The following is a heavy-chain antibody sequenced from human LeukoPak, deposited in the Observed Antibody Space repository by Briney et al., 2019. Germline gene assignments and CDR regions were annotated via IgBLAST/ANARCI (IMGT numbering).Heavy chain of an antibody. Sequence: ASVKVSCKASGYTFTGHYIHWVRQAPGQGLEWMGWINPNTGGTNYEQRFQGRVTVTRDTSSNTVYMELNRLRSDDTAVYYCATGGGSSGYPDYWGQGSLIIVSS. D-gene: IGHD3-22*01. CDR2: INPNTGGT. CDR1: GYTFTGHY. CDR3: ATGGGSSGYPDY. J-gene: IGHJ4*02. V-gene: IGHV1-2*02.